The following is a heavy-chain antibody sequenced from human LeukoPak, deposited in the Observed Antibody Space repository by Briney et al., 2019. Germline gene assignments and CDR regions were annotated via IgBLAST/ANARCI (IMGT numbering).Heavy chain of an antibody. D-gene: IGHD6-13*01. CDR2: IWDDGSNK. J-gene: IGHJ6*02. V-gene: IGHV3-33*07. Sequence: GRSLRLSCAASGFTFSSYGMYWVRQAPGKGLEWVAVIWDDGSNKYYVDSVKGRFTISRDNSKNTLYLEMNSLRAEDTAVYYCAREQQVEAQIYHCYYGMDVWGPGTTVTVSS. CDR3: AREQQVEAQIYHCYYGMDV. CDR1: GFTFSSYG.